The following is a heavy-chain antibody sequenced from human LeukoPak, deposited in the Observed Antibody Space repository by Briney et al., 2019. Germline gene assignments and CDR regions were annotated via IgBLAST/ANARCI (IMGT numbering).Heavy chain of an antibody. J-gene: IGHJ4*02. CDR2: INQGGGDK. V-gene: IGHV3-7*01. D-gene: IGHD1-14*01. CDR1: GFTFSGHW. CDR3: TRDRSRAEDD. Sequence: GGSLRLSCAASGFTFSGHWMSWVRQAPGKGLEWVANINQGGGDKYYVDSVKGRFTISRDNANNLLYLQMNSLRGEDTAVHYCTRDRSRAEDDWGQGTLVTVSS.